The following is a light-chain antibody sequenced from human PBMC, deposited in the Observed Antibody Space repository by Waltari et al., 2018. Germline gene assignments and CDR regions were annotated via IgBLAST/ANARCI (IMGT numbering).Light chain of an antibody. CDR2: AAS. CDR3: QQSYSTLYT. V-gene: IGKV1-39*01. Sequence: DIQMTQSPSSLSASVGDRVTITCRASQSISSYLNWYQQKPGKAPKLLIYAASSLQSGVPSRFSGSGSGTDFTLTISSLRPEDFATYYCQQSYSTLYTFGQGTKLEIK. CDR1: QSISSY. J-gene: IGKJ2*01.